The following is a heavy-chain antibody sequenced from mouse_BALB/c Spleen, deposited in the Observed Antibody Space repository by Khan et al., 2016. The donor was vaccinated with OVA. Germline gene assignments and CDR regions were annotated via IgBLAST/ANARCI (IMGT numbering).Heavy chain of an antibody. Sequence: QVQLQQSGAELMKPGASVKISCKATGYTFSSYWIEWVKQRPGHGLEWIGEILPGSGSTNYNEKFKGKATFTADTSSNTAYMQLNSLTSEDSAVYYCTRTCNYRDYFDYWGQGTTLTVSS. J-gene: IGHJ2*01. V-gene: IGHV1-9*01. CDR2: ILPGSGST. CDR3: TRTCNYRDYFDY. CDR1: GYTFSSYW. D-gene: IGHD2-1*01.